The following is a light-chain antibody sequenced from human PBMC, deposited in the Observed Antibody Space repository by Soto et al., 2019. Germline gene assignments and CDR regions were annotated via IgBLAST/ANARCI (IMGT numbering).Light chain of an antibody. CDR1: QSISSW. V-gene: IGKV1-5*01. J-gene: IGKJ1*01. CDR3: QQYKNFWT. Sequence: DIQMTQSPSALSASVGDRVTITCRASQSISSWLAWYQQKPGKAPRLLIYDASYLERGVPSRFSGSGSGTEFTLTISDLQPDDLGTYYCQQYKNFWTCGPGTKVEI. CDR2: DAS.